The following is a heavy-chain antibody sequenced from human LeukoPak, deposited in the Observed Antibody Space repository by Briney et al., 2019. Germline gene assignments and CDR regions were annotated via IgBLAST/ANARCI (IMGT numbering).Heavy chain of an antibody. D-gene: IGHD3-22*01. CDR1: GDSISTSSYY. CDR2: IYYSGIS. J-gene: IGHJ4*02. Sequence: SETLSLTCTVSGDSISTSSYYWGWIRQPPGKGLEWLGSIYYSGISHYNPSLKRRVTIYVDTSRNQFSLHLYSVTAADTAVFYSARSDYYDYRQIDFWGQGTLVTVSS. CDR3: ARSDYYDYRQIDF. V-gene: IGHV4-39*01.